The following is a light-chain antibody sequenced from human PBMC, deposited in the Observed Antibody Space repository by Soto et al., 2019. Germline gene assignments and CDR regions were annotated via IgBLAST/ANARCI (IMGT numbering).Light chain of an antibody. CDR1: QSVSSN. CDR3: QQHDNWPRT. Sequence: EILMTQSPATLSVSPGERATLSCRASQSVSSNLAWYQQKPGQAPRLLIYGASTRATGIPARFSGSGSGTEFTLTINSLQSEDFAVYYCQQHDNWPRTFGQGTKVDI. CDR2: GAS. V-gene: IGKV3-15*01. J-gene: IGKJ1*01.